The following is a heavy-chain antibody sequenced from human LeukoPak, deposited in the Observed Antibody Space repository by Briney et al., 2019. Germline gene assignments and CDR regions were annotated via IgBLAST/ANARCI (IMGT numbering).Heavy chain of an antibody. CDR1: GYTFTSYD. CDR2: MNPNSGNT. J-gene: IGHJ1*01. V-gene: IGHV1-8*01. CDR3: ARGRYSSDWYQVLAEYYQH. D-gene: IGHD6-13*01. Sequence: ASVKVSCKASGYTFTSYDINWVRQATGQGLEWMGWMNPNSGNTGYAQKFQGRVTMTRNTSISTAYMELSSLRSEDTAVYYCARGRYSSDWYQVLAEYYQHCVQGTLVTVPS.